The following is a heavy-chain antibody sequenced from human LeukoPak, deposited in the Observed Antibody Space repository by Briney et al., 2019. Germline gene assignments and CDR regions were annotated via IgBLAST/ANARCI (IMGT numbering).Heavy chain of an antibody. CDR2: ISSSSSII. D-gene: IGHD3-22*01. Sequence: GGSLRLSCAGSGFTFSSYNMNWVRQAPGKGLQWVSYISSSSSIIYYADSVKGRFTISRDNAKNSLYLQMNSLRAEDTALYYCASGRSYDSSGLDYWGQGTLVTVSS. CDR1: GFTFSSYN. CDR3: ASGRSYDSSGLDY. J-gene: IGHJ4*02. V-gene: IGHV3-48*01.